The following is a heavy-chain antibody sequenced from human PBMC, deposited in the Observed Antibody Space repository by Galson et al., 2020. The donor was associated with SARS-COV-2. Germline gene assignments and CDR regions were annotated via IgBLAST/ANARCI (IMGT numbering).Heavy chain of an antibody. Sequence: SQTLSLTCAVYGGSFSGYYWSWIRQPPGKGLEWIGEINHSGSTNYNPSLKRRVTISVDTSKNQFSLKLSSVTAADTAVYYCARGLYSSGWYGKRYYFDYWGQGTLVTVSS. D-gene: IGHD6-19*01. V-gene: IGHV4-34*01. CDR1: GGSFSGYY. CDR2: INHSGST. CDR3: ARGLYSSGWYGKRYYFDY. J-gene: IGHJ4*02.